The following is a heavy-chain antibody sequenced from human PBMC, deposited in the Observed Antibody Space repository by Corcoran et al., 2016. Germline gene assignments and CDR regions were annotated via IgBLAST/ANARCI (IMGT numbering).Heavy chain of an antibody. V-gene: IGHV4-31*03. CDR3: ARAPGGDAFDV. J-gene: IGHJ3*01. D-gene: IGHD3-10*01. CDR1: GGSINSANYY. CDR2: IYHAERT. Sequence: QVQLQESGPGLVKPSQTLSLTCTVSGGSINSANYYWSWIRQHAGKDLEWIGYIYHAERTYYSPSLKSRITISADTSKNQFSLKLSSVTAADTAVYYCARAPGGDAFDVWGQGTMVTVSS.